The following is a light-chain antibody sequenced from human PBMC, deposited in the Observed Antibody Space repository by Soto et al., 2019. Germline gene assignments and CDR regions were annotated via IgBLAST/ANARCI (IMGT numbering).Light chain of an antibody. V-gene: IGKV1-27*01. CDR3: QKYNSAPRT. Sequence: DIQMTQSPSSLSASVGARVTITCRASPGISNYLAWYQQKPGKVPKLLIYAASTMQSEVPSRFRGSVSATHFTAIISILQPEDVATYFWQKYNSAPRTCGQRTKVEIK. CDR1: PGISNY. CDR2: AAS. J-gene: IGKJ1*01.